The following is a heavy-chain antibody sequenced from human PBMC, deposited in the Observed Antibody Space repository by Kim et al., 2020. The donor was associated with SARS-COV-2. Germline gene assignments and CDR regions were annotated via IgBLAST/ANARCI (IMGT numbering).Heavy chain of an antibody. CDR3: VKATRGPDC. V-gene: IGHV3-11*03. D-gene: IGHD2-2*01. J-gene: IGHJ4*02. CDR2: ISSGNIYT. CDR1: GFIFSDYY. Sequence: GGSLRLSCAASGFIFSDYYMSWIRQAPGKGLEWVSFISSGNIYTNYADSVKGRFTISRDNAKRSLYLQMTSVKAEDTAVYYCVKATRGPDCWGQGTLVTVSS.